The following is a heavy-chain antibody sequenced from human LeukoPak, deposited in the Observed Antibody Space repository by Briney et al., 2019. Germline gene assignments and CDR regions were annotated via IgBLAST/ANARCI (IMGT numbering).Heavy chain of an antibody. CDR2: ISSSSSYI. CDR3: ARDSDEYCSGGACSAFDH. J-gene: IGHJ4*02. CDR1: GFTFSSYS. V-gene: IGHV3-21*05. Sequence: GGSLRLSCAASGFTFSSYSMNWVRQAPGEGLEWVSYISSSSSYIYYADSLKGRFTISRDNAKKSLYLQMNSLRAEDTAVYYCARDSDEYCSGGACSAFDHWGQGTLVTVSS. D-gene: IGHD2-15*01.